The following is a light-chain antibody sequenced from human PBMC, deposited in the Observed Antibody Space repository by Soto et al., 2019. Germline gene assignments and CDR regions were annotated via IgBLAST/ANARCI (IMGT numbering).Light chain of an antibody. V-gene: IGKV3-15*01. Sequence: RASQSIRNKLAWYQHKPGQAPRLLIYDTSTRVAGIPARFTVIVSGTDFTLTIISLQSEDFAVYYCQQYNIWRSISFGQGTRLEIK. CDR2: DTS. J-gene: IGKJ5*01. CDR3: QQYNIWRSIS. CDR1: QSIRNK.